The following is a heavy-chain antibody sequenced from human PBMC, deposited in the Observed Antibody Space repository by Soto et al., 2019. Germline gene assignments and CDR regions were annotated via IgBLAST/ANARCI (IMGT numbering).Heavy chain of an antibody. J-gene: IGHJ4*02. CDR2: MSPSSGDS. CDR3: ARDSRPTLSGVVIGSSDFDQ. D-gene: IGHD3-3*01. CDR1: GSSFSTHH. V-gene: IGHV1-8*01. Sequence: VQSGAEVKKPGASVKVSCKASGSSFSTHHSSWLRQATGQGLEWMGWMSPSSGDSGFGHKFVGRVTMTRDTSTSTVYMELASLRSDDTAVYYCARDSRPTLSGVVIGSSDFDQWGKGTLVTVSS.